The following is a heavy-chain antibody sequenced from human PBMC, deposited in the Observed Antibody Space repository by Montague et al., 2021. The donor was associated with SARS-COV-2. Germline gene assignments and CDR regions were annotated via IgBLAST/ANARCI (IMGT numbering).Heavy chain of an antibody. Sequence: SETLSLTCTVSGGSISRYSWTWIRQPPGKGLEWIGYIYNSGSTNYNPSLTSRVTISVDTSKNQFSLKLSSVAAADTAVYYCARVGRGSSWYGVAFDIWGQGTMVTVSS. V-gene: IGHV4-59*01. CDR3: ARVGRGSSWYGVAFDI. D-gene: IGHD6-13*01. CDR2: IYNSGST. J-gene: IGHJ3*02. CDR1: GGSISRYS.